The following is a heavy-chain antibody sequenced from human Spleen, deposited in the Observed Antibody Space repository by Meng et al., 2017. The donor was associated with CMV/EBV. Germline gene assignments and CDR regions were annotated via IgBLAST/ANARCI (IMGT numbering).Heavy chain of an antibody. CDR2: ISWNSGSI. Sequence: SLKISCAASGFIFDDYAMHWVRQVPGKGLEWVSSISWNSGSIGYADSVKGRFTISRDNAKNSLYLQMNSLRAEDTALYYCAKGGGIRVHYYYSMDVWGQGTTVTVSS. J-gene: IGHJ6*02. D-gene: IGHD3-16*01. CDR3: AKGGGIRVHYYYSMDV. V-gene: IGHV3-9*01. CDR1: GFIFDDYA.